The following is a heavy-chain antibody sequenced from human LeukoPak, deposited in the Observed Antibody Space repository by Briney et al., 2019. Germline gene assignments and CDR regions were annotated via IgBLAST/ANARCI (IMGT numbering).Heavy chain of an antibody. CDR1: SGSISSGSYY. CDR2: IYTSGNT. J-gene: IGHJ6*03. Sequence: SQTLSLTCTVSSGSISSGSYYWSWIRQPAGKGLEWIGRIYTSGNTNYNPSLKSRVTISVDTSKNQFSLKLSSVTAADTAVYYCARVTNTLTGYYRPYYMDVWGKGTTVTVSS. CDR3: ARVTNTLTGYYRPYYMDV. D-gene: IGHD3-9*01. V-gene: IGHV4-61*02.